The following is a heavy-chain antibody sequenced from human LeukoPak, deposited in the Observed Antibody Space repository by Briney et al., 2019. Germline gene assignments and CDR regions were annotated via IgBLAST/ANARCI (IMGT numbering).Heavy chain of an antibody. Sequence: SETLSLTCTVSGGSISSGDYYWSWIRQPPGKGLEWIGYIYYSGSTYYNPSLKSRVTISVDTSKNQFSLKLSSVTAADTAVYYCAGATDLGYCSGGSCYEHFYFDYWGQGTLVTVSS. CDR2: IYYSGST. J-gene: IGHJ4*02. CDR1: GGSISSGDYY. D-gene: IGHD2-15*01. V-gene: IGHV4-30-4*01. CDR3: AGATDLGYCSGGSCYEHFYFDY.